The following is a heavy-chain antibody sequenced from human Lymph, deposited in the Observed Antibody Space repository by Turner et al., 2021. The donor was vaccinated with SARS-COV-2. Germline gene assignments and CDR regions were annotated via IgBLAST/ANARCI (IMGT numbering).Heavy chain of an antibody. V-gene: IGHV3-53*04. D-gene: IGHD5-18*01. J-gene: IGHJ6*02. CDR2: IYSGGSS. CDR3: ARDLDTAGGMDV. Sequence: EVQLVESGGGLVQPGGSLRLSCAASGITVSRNYMSWVGQAPGKGLEWVSVIYSGGSSYYADSVKGRFTISRHNSKNTLYLQMNSLRAEDTAVYYCARDLDTAGGMDVWGQGTTVTVSS. CDR1: GITVSRNY.